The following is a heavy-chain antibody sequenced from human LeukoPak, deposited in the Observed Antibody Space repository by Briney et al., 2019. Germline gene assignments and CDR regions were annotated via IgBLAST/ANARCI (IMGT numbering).Heavy chain of an antibody. J-gene: IGHJ4*02. D-gene: IGHD6-13*01. CDR1: GFTFSNYW. CDR3: ASGRQLGY. CDR2: IKEDGSEK. V-gene: IGHV3-7*01. Sequence: VGSLRLSCAASGFTFSNYWMSWVRQAPGKGLEWVANIKEDGSEKYYVDSVKGPFTISRDNARNSPYLPMNSLRAEDTAVYYCASGRQLGYWGQGTLVTVSS.